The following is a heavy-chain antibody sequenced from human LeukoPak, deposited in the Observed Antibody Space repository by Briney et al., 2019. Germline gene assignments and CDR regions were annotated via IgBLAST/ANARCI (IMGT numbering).Heavy chain of an antibody. V-gene: IGHV3-21*01. J-gene: IGHJ6*03. CDR2: ISSSSSYI. Sequence: GGSLRLSCEASGFSFSTFTMNWVRQAPGKGLEWVSSISSSSSYIYYADSVKGRFTISRDNAKNSLFLQMNSLRAEDTAVYYCARGRRVPAAIYYYYYYMDVWGKGTTVTISS. D-gene: IGHD2-2*01. CDR3: ARGRRVPAAIYYYYYYMDV. CDR1: GFSFSTFT.